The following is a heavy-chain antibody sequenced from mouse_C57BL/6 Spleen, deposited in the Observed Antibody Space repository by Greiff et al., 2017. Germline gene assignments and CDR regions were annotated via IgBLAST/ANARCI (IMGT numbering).Heavy chain of an antibody. Sequence: VQLQQSGAELVRPGTSVKVSCKASGYAFTNYLIEWVKQRPGQGLEWIGVINPGSGGTNYNEKFKGKATLTADKSSSTAYMQLSSLTSEDSAVYFCARGALITTVVAPSMDYWGQGTSVTVSS. V-gene: IGHV1-54*01. D-gene: IGHD1-1*01. CDR1: GYAFTNYL. CDR2: INPGSGGT. J-gene: IGHJ4*01. CDR3: ARGALITTVVAPSMDY.